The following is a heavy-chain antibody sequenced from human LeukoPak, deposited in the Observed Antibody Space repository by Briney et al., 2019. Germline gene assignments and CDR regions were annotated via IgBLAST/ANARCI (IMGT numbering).Heavy chain of an antibody. V-gene: IGHV3-23*01. D-gene: IGHD2-21*01. J-gene: IGHJ4*02. CDR3: AKGIAGFDY. Sequence: PGGSLGLSCAAAGFTFSTYGMTWVRQAPGKGLEWVSAIGGSGVSTYYADSVKGRFTISRDNSRNTLYLQMNSLRAEDTAVYYCAKGIAGFDYWGQGTLVTVSS. CDR1: GFTFSTYG. CDR2: IGGSGVST.